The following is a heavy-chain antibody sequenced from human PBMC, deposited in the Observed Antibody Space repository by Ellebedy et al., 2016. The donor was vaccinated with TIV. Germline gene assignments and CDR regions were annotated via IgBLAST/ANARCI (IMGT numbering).Heavy chain of an antibody. Sequence: GESLKISCAASGFNFRSYWMTWVRQAPGKGLEWVAKIRQEGDEIYYVESVKGRFTISRDNANNSLFLPMNSLRVEDTAVYYCARRASYGDYAVQVNPWFDPWGQGTLVTVSS. V-gene: IGHV3-7*01. J-gene: IGHJ5*02. CDR1: GFNFRSYW. CDR2: IRQEGDEI. D-gene: IGHD4-17*01. CDR3: ARRASYGDYAVQVNPWFDP.